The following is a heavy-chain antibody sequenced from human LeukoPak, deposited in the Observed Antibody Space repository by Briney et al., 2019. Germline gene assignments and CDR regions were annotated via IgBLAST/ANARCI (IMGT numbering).Heavy chain of an antibody. CDR2: INPSGGST. Sequence: ASVKVSCTASGYTFTSYYMHWVRQAPGQGLEWMGIINPSGGSTSYAQKFQGRVTMTRDMSTSTVYMELSSLRSEDTAVYYCARDLDSGGAFDIWGQGTMVTVSS. CDR1: GYTFTSYY. D-gene: IGHD3-16*01. J-gene: IGHJ3*02. CDR3: ARDLDSGGAFDI. V-gene: IGHV1-46*01.